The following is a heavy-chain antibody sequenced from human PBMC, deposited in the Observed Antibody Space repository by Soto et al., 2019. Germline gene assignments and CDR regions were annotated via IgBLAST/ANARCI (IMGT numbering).Heavy chain of an antibody. D-gene: IGHD6-6*01. V-gene: IGHV4-31*03. CDR3: ARDRGSSSSGKYWFDP. Sequence: PSETLSLTCTVSGGSISSGGYYWSWIRQHPGKGLEWIGYIYYSGSTYYNPSLKSRVTISVDTSKNQFSLKLSSVTAADTAVYYCARDRGSSSSGKYWFDPWGQGTLVTVSS. CDR1: GGSISSGGYY. J-gene: IGHJ5*02. CDR2: IYYSGST.